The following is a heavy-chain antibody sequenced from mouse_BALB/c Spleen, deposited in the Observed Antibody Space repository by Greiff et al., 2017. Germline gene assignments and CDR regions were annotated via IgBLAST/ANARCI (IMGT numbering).Heavy chain of an antibody. D-gene: IGHD2-4*01. J-gene: IGHJ3*01. CDR1: GFTFSSFG. CDR3: ARSMITTGAWFAY. CDR2: ISSGSSTI. V-gene: IGHV5-17*02. Sequence: EVKLMESGGGLVQPGGSRKLSCAASGFTFSSFGMHWVRQAPEKGLEWVAYISSGSSTIYYADTVKGRFPISRDNPKNTLFLQMTSLRSEDTAMYYCARSMITTGAWFAYWGQGTLVTVSA.